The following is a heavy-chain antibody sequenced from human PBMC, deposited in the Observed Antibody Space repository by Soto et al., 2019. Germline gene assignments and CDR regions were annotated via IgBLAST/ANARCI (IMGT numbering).Heavy chain of an antibody. CDR2: IIPIFGTA. J-gene: IGHJ6*02. CDR3: ARGRSSDYYYYGMDV. V-gene: IGHV1-69*13. D-gene: IGHD3-16*02. CDR1: GGTFSSYA. Sequence: SVKVSCKASGGTFSSYAISWVRQAPGQGLEWMGGIIPIFGTANYAQKFQGRVTITADESTSTAYMELSSPRSEDTAVYYCARGRSSDYYYYGMDVWGQGTTVTVSS.